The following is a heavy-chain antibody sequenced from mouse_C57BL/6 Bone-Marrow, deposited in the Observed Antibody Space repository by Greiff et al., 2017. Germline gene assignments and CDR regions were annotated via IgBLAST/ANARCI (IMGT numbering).Heavy chain of an antibody. CDR3: ASSWGNPRCRYFDV. J-gene: IGHJ1*03. CDR1: GFNIKNTY. CDR2: IDPANGNT. Sequence: VAELVRPGASVKLSCTASGFNIKNTYMHWVKQRPEQGLEWIGRIDPANGNTKYAPKIQGKATITADTSSNTAYLQLSSLTSEDTAIYYCASSWGNPRCRYFDVWGTGTAATVSS. V-gene: IGHV14-3*01. D-gene: IGHD2-1*01.